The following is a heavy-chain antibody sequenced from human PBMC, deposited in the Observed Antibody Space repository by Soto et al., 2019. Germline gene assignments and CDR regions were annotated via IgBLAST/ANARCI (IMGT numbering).Heavy chain of an antibody. CDR2: INHSGST. CDR3: ARGLEGPRFDY. V-gene: IGHV4-34*01. CDR1: GGSFSGYY. D-gene: IGHD1-1*01. J-gene: IGHJ4*02. Sequence: SETLSLTCAVYGGSFSGYYWSWIRQPPGKGLEWIGEINHSGSTNYNPSLKSRVTISVDTSKNQFSLKLSSVTAADTAVYYCARGLEGPRFDYWGQGTLVTVSS.